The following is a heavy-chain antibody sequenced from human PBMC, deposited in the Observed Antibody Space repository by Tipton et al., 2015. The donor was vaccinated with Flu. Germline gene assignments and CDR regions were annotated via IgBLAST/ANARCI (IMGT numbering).Heavy chain of an antibody. J-gene: IGHJ4*02. Sequence: SLRLSCVASGFTFSNYNMHWLRQAPGKGLEWVSSISSSSTYIYYADSVRGRFTISRDNAKNSLYLQMDSLRAEDTALYYCAKAHYDSRGSYSSNYWGQGARVTVSS. D-gene: IGHD3-22*01. CDR2: ISSSSTYI. CDR3: AKAHYDSRGSYSSNY. CDR1: GFTFSNYN. V-gene: IGHV3-21*01.